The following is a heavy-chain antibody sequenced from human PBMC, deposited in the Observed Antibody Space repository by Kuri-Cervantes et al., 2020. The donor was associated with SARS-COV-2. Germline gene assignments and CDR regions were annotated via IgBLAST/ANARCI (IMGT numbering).Heavy chain of an antibody. CDR2: IYYSGST. J-gene: IGHJ3*02. CDR3: ARAPVSAFDI. Sequence: GSLRLSCTVSGGSISSHYWSWIRQPPGKGLEWIGYIYYSGSTNYNPSLKSRVTMSVATSKNQFSLKLSSVTAADTAVYYCARAPVSAFDIWGQGTMVTVSS. CDR1: GGSISSHY. V-gene: IGHV4-59*11.